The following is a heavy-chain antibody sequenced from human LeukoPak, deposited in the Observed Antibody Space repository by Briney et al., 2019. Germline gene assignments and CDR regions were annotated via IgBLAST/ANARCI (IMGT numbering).Heavy chain of an antibody. V-gene: IGHV3-33*01. CDR2: IWYDGSNK. J-gene: IGHJ4*02. D-gene: IGHD6-13*01. Sequence: GRSLRLSCAASGFTFSSYGMHWVRQAPGKGPEWVAVIWYDGSNKYYADSVKGRFTISRDNSKNTLYLQMNSLRAEDTAVYYCARDGTYSSSWYPRWGQGTLVTVSS. CDR1: GFTFSSYG. CDR3: ARDGTYSSSWYPR.